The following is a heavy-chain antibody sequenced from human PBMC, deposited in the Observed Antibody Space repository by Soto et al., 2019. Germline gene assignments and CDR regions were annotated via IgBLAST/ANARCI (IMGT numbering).Heavy chain of an antibody. CDR2: ISGSGSTI. V-gene: IGHV3-48*03. D-gene: IGHD2-8*01. J-gene: IGHJ1*01. CDR3: ARGGVY. CDR1: GFTFSIHE. Sequence: GGSLRLSCEAPGFTFSIHEMNWIRQTPGKRLEWIAKISGSGSTINYADSVKGRFTISRDNVQRTLHLQMDSLRVEDTGVYYCARGGVYWGRGTLVTVSS.